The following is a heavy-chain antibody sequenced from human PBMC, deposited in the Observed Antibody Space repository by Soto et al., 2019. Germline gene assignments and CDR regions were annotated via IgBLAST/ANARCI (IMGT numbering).Heavy chain of an antibody. V-gene: IGHV1-18*04. Sequence: APVKLSCKASGFALTCSSRSWVQQSPRQGLEWMGWISAYNGNTNYAQKLQGRVTMTTDTSTSTAYMELRSLRSDDTAVYYCASWKETYYDILTGLHDAFDIWGQGTMVTVSS. CDR2: ISAYNGNT. CDR1: GFALTCSS. D-gene: IGHD3-9*01. CDR3: ASWKETYYDILTGLHDAFDI. J-gene: IGHJ3*02.